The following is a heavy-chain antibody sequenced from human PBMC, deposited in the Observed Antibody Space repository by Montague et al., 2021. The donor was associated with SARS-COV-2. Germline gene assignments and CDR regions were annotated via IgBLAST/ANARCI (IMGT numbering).Heavy chain of an antibody. J-gene: IGHJ5*02. V-gene: IGHV4-39*01. CDR2: LYYTGST. CDR3: ARDSSSWYYWFDP. CDR1: GGSISSSSYY. D-gene: IGHD6-13*01. Sequence: SETLSLTCTVSGGSISSSSYYWGWIRQPPGKGLEWIGCLYYTGSTYYNPSLKSRVTISVDTSKDQFSLKLSSVTAADTAVYYCARDSSSWYYWFDPWGQGTLGTVSS.